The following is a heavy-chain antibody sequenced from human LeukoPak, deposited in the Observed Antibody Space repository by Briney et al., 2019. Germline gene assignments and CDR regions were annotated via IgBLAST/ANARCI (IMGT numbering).Heavy chain of an antibody. D-gene: IGHD1-26*01. V-gene: IGHV1-18*01. CDR3: ARVVGATTSDYYYYYMDV. Sequence: GASVKVSCKASGYTFTSYGISWVRQAPGQGLEWMGWISAYNGNTNYAQKLQGRVTMTTDTSTSTAYMELRSLRSDDTAVYYCARVVGATTSDYYYYYMDVWGKGTTVTISS. CDR2: ISAYNGNT. J-gene: IGHJ6*03. CDR1: GYTFTSYG.